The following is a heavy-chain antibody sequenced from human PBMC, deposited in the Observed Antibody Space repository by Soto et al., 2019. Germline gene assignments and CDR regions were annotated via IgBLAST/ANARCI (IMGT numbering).Heavy chain of an antibody. CDR2: IYYSGST. CDR1: GGSISSSSYY. CDR3: ARHLGGSRHLEVTYYYDSSGYYFDY. J-gene: IGHJ4*02. Sequence: QLQLQESGPGLVKPSETLSLTCTVSGGSISSSSYYWGWIRQPPGKGLEWIGSIYYSGSTYYNPSLKSRVTISVDTSKNQFSLKLSSVTAADTAVYYCARHLGGSRHLEVTYYYDSSGYYFDYWGQGTLVTVSS. V-gene: IGHV4-39*01. D-gene: IGHD3-22*01.